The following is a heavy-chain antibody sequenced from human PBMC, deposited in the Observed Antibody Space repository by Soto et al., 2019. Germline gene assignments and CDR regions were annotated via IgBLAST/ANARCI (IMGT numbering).Heavy chain of an antibody. CDR3: ARLPSVRATYYYYYYGMDV. V-gene: IGHV4-39*01. Sequence: QLQLQESGPGLVKPSETLSLTCTVSGDSISSSSYYWGWIRQPPGKGLEWIGTIYYSGNTYYNPSLKSRVTISVDTSKNQFSLRLSSVTAADTAVYYCARLPSVRATYYYYYYGMDVWGQGTTVTVSS. CDR2: IYYSGNT. J-gene: IGHJ6*02. CDR1: GDSISSSSYY. D-gene: IGHD1-1*01.